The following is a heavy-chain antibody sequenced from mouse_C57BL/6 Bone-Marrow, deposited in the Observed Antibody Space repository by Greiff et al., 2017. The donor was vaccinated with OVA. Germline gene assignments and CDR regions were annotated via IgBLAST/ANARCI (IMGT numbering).Heavy chain of an antibody. V-gene: IGHV1-81*01. D-gene: IGHD1-1*01. J-gene: IGHJ3*01. CDR3: ARRGPYYGSSWFAY. CDR1: GYTFTSYG. CDR2: IYPRSGNT. Sequence: VKLMESGAELARPGASVKLSCKASGYTFTSYGISWVKQRTGQGLEWIGEIYPRSGNTYYNEKFKGKATLTADKSSSTAYMELRSLTSEDSAVYFCARRGPYYGSSWFAYWGQGTLVTVSA.